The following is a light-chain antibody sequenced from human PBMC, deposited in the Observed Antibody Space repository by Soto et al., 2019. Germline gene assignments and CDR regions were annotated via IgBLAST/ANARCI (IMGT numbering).Light chain of an antibody. CDR3: QQRSNRPPGIT. J-gene: IGKJ5*01. V-gene: IGKV3-11*01. Sequence: EIVLTQSPATLSLSPGERATLSCGASQRITASLAWYQQKPGQAPRLLIYGDTTRAAGIPARFSGSGSGTDFTLTISGLETEDFAVYYCQQRSNRPPGITFGQGTRLEIK. CDR1: QRITAS. CDR2: GDT.